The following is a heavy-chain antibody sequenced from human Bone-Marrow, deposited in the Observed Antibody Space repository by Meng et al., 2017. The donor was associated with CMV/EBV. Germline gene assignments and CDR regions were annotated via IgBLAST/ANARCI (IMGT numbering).Heavy chain of an antibody. V-gene: IGHV4-59*01. CDR2: IYYSGST. Sequence: SETLSLTCTAPGGPISSYYWSWIRQPPGKGLEWIGYIYYSGSTNYNPSLKSRVTISVDTSKNQFSLKLSSVTAADTVVYYCAGETYCSSTRCCTKDGAFDIWGQGTMVTVSS. J-gene: IGHJ3*02. CDR3: AGETYCSSTRCCTKDGAFDI. CDR1: GGPISSYY. D-gene: IGHD2-2*02.